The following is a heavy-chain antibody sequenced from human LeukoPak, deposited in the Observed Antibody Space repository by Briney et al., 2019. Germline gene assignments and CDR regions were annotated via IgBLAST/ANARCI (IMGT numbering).Heavy chain of an antibody. CDR2: ISGSGGST. Sequence: PGGSLRLSCAASGFTFSNYEMNWVRQAPGKGLEWVSAISGSGGSTYYADSVKGRFTISRDNSKNTLYLQMNSLRAEDTAVYYCARDVNDYGDYEFDYWGQGTLVTVSS. J-gene: IGHJ4*02. CDR3: ARDVNDYGDYEFDY. V-gene: IGHV3-23*01. CDR1: GFTFSNYE. D-gene: IGHD4-17*01.